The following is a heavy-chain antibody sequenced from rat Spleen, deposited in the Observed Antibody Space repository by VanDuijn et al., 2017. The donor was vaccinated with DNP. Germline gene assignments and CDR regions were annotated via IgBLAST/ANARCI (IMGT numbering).Heavy chain of an antibody. J-gene: IGHJ2*01. V-gene: IGHV5S13*01. CDR2: ISTGGGNT. CDR3: TNPLLK. Sequence: EVQLVESGGGLVQPGRSLKLSCAASGFTYSNYVMAWVRQAPTKGLEWVASISTGGGNTYYRDSVRGRFTISRDNAENTVYLQMTGLRSEDTATYYCTNPLLKWGQGVIVTVSS. D-gene: IGHD3-1*01. CDR1: GFTYSNYV.